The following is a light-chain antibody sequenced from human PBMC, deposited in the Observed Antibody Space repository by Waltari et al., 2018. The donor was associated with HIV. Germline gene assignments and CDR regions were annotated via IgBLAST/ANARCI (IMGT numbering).Light chain of an antibody. J-gene: IGLJ3*02. CDR1: TPNIGSSS. Sequence: QSVLTQPPSASGTPGHRVTISCSGSTPNIGSSSVNWYQQFSRAAPKLLIFADGQRPSGVPDRFSGSKSGTSASLVISGLQSEDEADYYCSTWDDRLNGVVFGGGTRLTVV. CDR2: ADG. CDR3: STWDDRLNGVV. V-gene: IGLV1-44*01.